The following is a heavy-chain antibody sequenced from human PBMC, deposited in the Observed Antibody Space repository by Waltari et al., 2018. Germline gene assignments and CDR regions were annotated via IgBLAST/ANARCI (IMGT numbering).Heavy chain of an antibody. CDR1: GRTFSSYA. D-gene: IGHD5-12*01. Sequence: QVQLVQSGAEVKKPGSSVKVSCQASGRTFSSYAIRWVRPATGQGLEWMGGIIPIFGTANYAQKFQGRVTITADESTSTAYMELSSLRSEDTAVYYCARVREWGYSGYDLGGYFDYWGQGTLVTVSS. CDR2: IIPIFGTA. V-gene: IGHV1-69*01. J-gene: IGHJ4*02. CDR3: ARVREWGYSGYDLGGYFDY.